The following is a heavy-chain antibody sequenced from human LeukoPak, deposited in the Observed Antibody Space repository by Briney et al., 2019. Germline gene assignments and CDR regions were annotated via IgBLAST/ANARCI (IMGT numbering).Heavy chain of an antibody. CDR1: GGSISTDDYY. Sequence: SETLSLTCTVSGGSISTDDYYWTWIRQTPGKGLEWIGYIFYSGSTYYNMPHKSRATISVDTSKNEFSLKLTSVTAADTAVYYCARLHLDYLDYWGQGAVVTVSS. CDR3: ARLHLDYLDY. J-gene: IGHJ4*02. V-gene: IGHV4-30-4*01. CDR2: IFYSGST.